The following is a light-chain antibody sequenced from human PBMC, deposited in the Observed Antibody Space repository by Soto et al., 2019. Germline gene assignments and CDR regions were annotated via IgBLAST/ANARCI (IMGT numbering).Light chain of an antibody. J-gene: IGKJ1*01. CDR1: QNIRSY. CDR3: QQTYSPSWT. Sequence: DIQMTQSPSSLSASVGGRVTITCRASQNIRSYVNWYQQKAGKAPNLLIYAAASLQSGVPSRFRGFGAGTDFTLTITSLQAEDFATYYCQQTYSPSWTVGQGTNVDSK. V-gene: IGKV1-39*01. CDR2: AAA.